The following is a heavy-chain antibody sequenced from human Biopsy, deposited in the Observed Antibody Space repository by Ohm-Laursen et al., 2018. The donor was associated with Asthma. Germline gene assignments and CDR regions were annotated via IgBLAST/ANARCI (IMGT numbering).Heavy chain of an antibody. J-gene: IGHJ4*02. Sequence: ASVTVSCKLSGYSLTDLSMHWVRQAPGQGIEWMGGHDHEEGGTVNARRFQGRVTMTEDTSTDTAYMELSSLSSGDTAVYYCASDFPKDYVRYNFQFWGQGTLVTVSS. D-gene: IGHD4-17*01. CDR1: GYSLTDLS. V-gene: IGHV1-24*01. CDR2: HDHEEGGT. CDR3: ASDFPKDYVRYNFQF.